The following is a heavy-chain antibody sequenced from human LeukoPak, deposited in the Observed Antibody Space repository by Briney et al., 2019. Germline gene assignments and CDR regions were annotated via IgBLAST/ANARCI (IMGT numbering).Heavy chain of an antibody. CDR1: GFAFSSYW. V-gene: IGHV3-7*01. CDR3: ARRGYCSSTSCYSFDY. Sequence: GGPLRLSCAASGFAFSSYWMSWVRQAPGKGLEWVANIKQDGSEKYYVDSVKGRLTISRDNAKNSLYLQMNSLRAEDTAVYYCARRGYCSSTSCYSFDYWGQGTLVTVSS. J-gene: IGHJ4*02. CDR2: IKQDGSEK. D-gene: IGHD2-2*01.